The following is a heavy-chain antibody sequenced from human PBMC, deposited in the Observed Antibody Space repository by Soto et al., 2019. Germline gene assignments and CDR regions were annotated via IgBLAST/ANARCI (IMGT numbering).Heavy chain of an antibody. Sequence: SETLSLTCAVYGGSFSGYYWSWIRQPPGKGLEWIGEINHSGSTNYNPSLKSRVTISVDTSKNQFSLKLSSVTAADTAVYYCASCSTSCIYYYYYGMDVWGQGTTVTVSS. J-gene: IGHJ6*02. D-gene: IGHD2-2*01. CDR3: ASCSTSCIYYYYYGMDV. CDR2: INHSGST. V-gene: IGHV4-34*01. CDR1: GGSFSGYY.